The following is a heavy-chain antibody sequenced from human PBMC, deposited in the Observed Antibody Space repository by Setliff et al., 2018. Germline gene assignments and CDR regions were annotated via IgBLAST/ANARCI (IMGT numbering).Heavy chain of an antibody. D-gene: IGHD1-20*01. CDR1: GGSSSSHY. CDR3: ARDRGSNNSPEDFDY. Sequence: SETLSLTCTVSGGSSSSHYWSWIRQPPGKGLEWIGYIHYSGTTNYNPSLKSRVTLSLDTAKNQFSLELRAVTAADTALYYCARDRGSNNSPEDFDYWGRGTLVTVS. CDR2: IHYSGTT. J-gene: IGHJ4*02. V-gene: IGHV4-59*11.